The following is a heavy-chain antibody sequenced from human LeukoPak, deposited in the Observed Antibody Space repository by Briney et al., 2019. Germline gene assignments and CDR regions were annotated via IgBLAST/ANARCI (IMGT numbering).Heavy chain of an antibody. D-gene: IGHD3-22*01. CDR1: GGSISSSSYY. CDR3: ARVQRTYYYDSSGYGNRNWFDP. J-gene: IGHJ5*02. V-gene: IGHV4-39*07. Sequence: SETLSLTCTVSGGSISSSSYYWGWIRQPPGKGLEWIGSIYYSGSTYYNPSLKSRVTISVDTSKNQFSLKLSSVTAADTAVYYCARVQRTYYYDSSGYGNRNWFDPWGQGTLVTVSS. CDR2: IYYSGST.